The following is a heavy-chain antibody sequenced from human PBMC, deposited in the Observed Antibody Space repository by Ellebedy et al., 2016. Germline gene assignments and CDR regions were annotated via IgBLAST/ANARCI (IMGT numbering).Heavy chain of an antibody. Sequence: ASVKVSCKASGYTFTSYGISWVRQAPGQGLEWMGWISAYNGNTNYAQKLQGRVTMTTDTSTSTAYMELRSLRSDDTAVYYCARGPRISDILTGYPNWYFDLWGRGTLVTVSS. V-gene: IGHV1-18*01. CDR1: GYTFTSYG. D-gene: IGHD3-9*01. CDR3: ARGPRISDILTGYPNWYFDL. J-gene: IGHJ2*01. CDR2: ISAYNGNT.